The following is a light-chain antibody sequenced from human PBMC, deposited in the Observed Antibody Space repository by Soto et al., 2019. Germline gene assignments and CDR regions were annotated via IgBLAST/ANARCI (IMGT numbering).Light chain of an antibody. V-gene: IGLV2-14*03. CDR2: DVS. Sequence: QSVLTHPCPVSGSLGQPITISCTGNSNDVGAYNYVSWYLHHPGKAPQLMIYDVSNRPSGVSNRFSGSSSGYTASLTISGLQAEDEADYYCSSYTSSSTLVFGAGTKVTVL. J-gene: IGLJ1*01. CDR1: SNDVGAYNY. CDR3: SSYTSSSTLV.